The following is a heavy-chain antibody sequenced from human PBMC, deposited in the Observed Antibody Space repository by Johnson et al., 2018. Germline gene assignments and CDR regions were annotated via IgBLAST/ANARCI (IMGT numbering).Heavy chain of an antibody. CDR1: GFTFSNYA. CDR2: ITAGGGQT. D-gene: IGHD3-22*01. Sequence: VQLVQSGGGLVQPGGSLRLSCAASGFTFSNYAMSWVRQAPGKGLEWVSSITAGGGQTYYADSVKGRFTISRGTSKTRLYLHLDNLGAGDTALYYCATVNDSFGSRGYSEGTFDIWGQGKMGTVSS. CDR3: ATVNDSFGSRGYSEGTFDI. J-gene: IGHJ3*02. V-gene: IGHV3-23*04.